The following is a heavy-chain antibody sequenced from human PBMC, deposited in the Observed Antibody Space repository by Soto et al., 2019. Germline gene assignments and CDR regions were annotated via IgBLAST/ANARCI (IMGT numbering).Heavy chain of an antibody. CDR1: GYTFTSYD. Sequence: GASVKVSCKASGYTFTSYDINWVRQATGQGLEWMGWMNPNSGNTGYAQKFQGRVTMTRNTSISTAYMELSSLRSEDTAVYYCAREDGYHYYYGMDVWGQGTTVTVSS. J-gene: IGHJ6*02. CDR2: MNPNSGNT. CDR3: AREDGYHYYYGMDV. V-gene: IGHV1-8*01.